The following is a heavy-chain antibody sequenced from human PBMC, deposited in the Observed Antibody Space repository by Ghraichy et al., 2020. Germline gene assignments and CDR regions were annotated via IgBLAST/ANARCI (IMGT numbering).Heavy chain of an antibody. Sequence: GGSLRLSCAASGFTFSSYAMSWVRQAPGKGLEWVSAISGSGGSTYYADSVKGRFTISRDKSKNTLYLQMNSLRAEDTAVYYCAKDQPYYYDSSGLTSFDYWGQGTTVTVSS. CDR1: GFTFSSYA. J-gene: IGHJ4*01. D-gene: IGHD3-22*01. CDR3: AKDQPYYYDSSGLTSFDY. V-gene: IGHV3-23*01. CDR2: ISGSGGST.